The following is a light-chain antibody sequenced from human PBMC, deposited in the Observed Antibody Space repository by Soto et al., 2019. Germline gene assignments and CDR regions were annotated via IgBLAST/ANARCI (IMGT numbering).Light chain of an antibody. V-gene: IGLV2-14*01. CDR1: SSDVGGYNY. Sequence: HSVLTQPASVSGSPRQAITISCTGTSSDVGGYNYVSWYQQHPGKAPKLMIYEVIHRPSGVSNRFSGSKSGNTASLTISGLQAEDEADYYCVSYTSNSTPVFGTGTKVTVL. CDR2: EVI. J-gene: IGLJ1*01. CDR3: VSYTSNSTPV.